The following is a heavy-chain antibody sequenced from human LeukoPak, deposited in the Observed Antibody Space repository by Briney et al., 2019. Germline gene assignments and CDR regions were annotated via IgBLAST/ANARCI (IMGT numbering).Heavy chain of an antibody. Sequence: SETLSLTCTVSGDSISGGTYLWAWIRQPPGKGLEWIGEINHSGSTNYNPSLKSRVTISVDTSKNQFSLKLSSVTAADTAVYYCAREPVTTADYYYYYGMDVWGQGTTVTVSS. CDR2: INHSGST. D-gene: IGHD4-17*01. J-gene: IGHJ6*02. CDR1: GDSISGGTYL. V-gene: IGHV4-39*07. CDR3: AREPVTTADYYYYYGMDV.